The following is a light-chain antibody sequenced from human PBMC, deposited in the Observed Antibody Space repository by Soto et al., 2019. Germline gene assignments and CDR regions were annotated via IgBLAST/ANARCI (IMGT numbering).Light chain of an antibody. CDR3: QTWGTPWV. CDR2: VNSDGSH. CDR1: SGHSNYV. V-gene: IGLV4-69*01. J-gene: IGLJ3*02. Sequence: QLLLTQSPSASAALGASVKLTCTLSSGHSNYVIAWHQQQSEKGPRFLMKVNSDGSHIKGNEIPDRFSGSSSGAERYLTISSLQSEDEADYYCQTWGTPWVFAGGTKLTVL.